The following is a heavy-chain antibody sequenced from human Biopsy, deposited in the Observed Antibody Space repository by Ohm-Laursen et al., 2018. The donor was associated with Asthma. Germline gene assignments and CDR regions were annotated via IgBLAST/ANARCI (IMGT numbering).Heavy chain of an antibody. CDR2: INPVFGTK. D-gene: IGHD6-19*01. J-gene: IGHJ6*02. CDR1: GGTFSNFA. V-gene: IGHV1-69*13. CDR3: ARCQVGYSSGWSLLLKKIYYSGMDV. Sequence: ASVKVSCKAPGGTFSNFAISWVRQAPGQGLDWLGGINPVFGTKNSAQKFQARVTITADETTSTAYMEVTSLRSEDTAIYYCARCQVGYSSGWSLLLKKIYYSGMDVWGQGTAVTVSS.